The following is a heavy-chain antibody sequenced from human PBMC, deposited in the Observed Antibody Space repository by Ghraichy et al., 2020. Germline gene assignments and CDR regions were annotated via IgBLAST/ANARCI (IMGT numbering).Heavy chain of an antibody. D-gene: IGHD5-24*01. V-gene: IGHV4-34*01. CDR1: GGSFSGYY. Sequence: SETLSLTCAVYGGSFSGYYWIWIRQPPGKGLEWIGEINHSGSTNYNPSLKSRVTISVDTSKNQFSLKLSSVTAADTAVYYCARGRSGTRFSHRGYKLDYWGQGTLVTVSS. CDR3: ARGRSGTRFSHRGYKLDY. CDR2: INHSGST. J-gene: IGHJ4*02.